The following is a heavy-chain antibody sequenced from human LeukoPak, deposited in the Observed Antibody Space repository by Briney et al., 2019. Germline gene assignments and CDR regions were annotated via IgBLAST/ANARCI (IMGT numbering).Heavy chain of an antibody. CDR2: IWHDGSYE. CDR3: AKDGVGATSLDC. J-gene: IGHJ4*02. CDR1: GLPFSRYG. D-gene: IGHD1-26*01. V-gene: IGHV3-33*06. Sequence: PGGSLRLSCAASGLPFSRYGMPWVRQAPGRGRGGVAVIWHDGSYEYYADSVKGRFTISRDSSKNTLYLQMNSLRAEDTAVYYCAKDGVGATSLDCWGQGTLVTVSS.